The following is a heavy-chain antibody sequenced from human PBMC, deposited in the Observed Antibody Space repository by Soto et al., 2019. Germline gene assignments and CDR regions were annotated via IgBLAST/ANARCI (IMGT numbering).Heavy chain of an antibody. Sequence: EVQLLESGGGLVQPGGSLRLSCAASGFTFSSYAMNWVRQAPGKGLEWVSVISGSGDSTYYADSVKGRFTISRDNSKNTLYLQMNSLRAEDTAVYYCGRRGSGSYYDYWGQGTLVTVSS. CDR1: GFTFSSYA. J-gene: IGHJ4*02. D-gene: IGHD1-26*01. CDR2: ISGSGDST. CDR3: GRRGSGSYYDY. V-gene: IGHV3-23*01.